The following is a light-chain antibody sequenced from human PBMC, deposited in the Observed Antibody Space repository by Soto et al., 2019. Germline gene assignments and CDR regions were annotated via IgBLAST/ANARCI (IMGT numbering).Light chain of an antibody. CDR3: QQYCSSRTWT. Sequence: TLSLSPGERATLSCRASQSVSSSYLAWYQQKPGQAPRLLIYDASSRATGIPDRFSGSGSGTDFTLTISRLEPEDFAVYYCQQYCSSRTWTFGQGTKGDIK. CDR1: QSVSSSY. J-gene: IGKJ1*01. CDR2: DAS. V-gene: IGKV3-20*01.